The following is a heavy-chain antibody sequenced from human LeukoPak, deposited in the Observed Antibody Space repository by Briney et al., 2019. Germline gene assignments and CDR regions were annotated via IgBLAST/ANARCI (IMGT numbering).Heavy chain of an antibody. CDR1: GFIFSGYH. CDR3: ARAGDYGDQTWFDP. V-gene: IGHV3-21*01. D-gene: IGHD4-17*01. Sequence: GGSLRLSCAASGFIFSGYHMNWVRQAPGKGLEWVSSISSSSSSIYYAGSVKGRFTISRDNTQKSLYLQMNSLRAEDTAVYYCARAGDYGDQTWFDPWGQGTLVTVSS. CDR2: ISSSSSSI. J-gene: IGHJ5*02.